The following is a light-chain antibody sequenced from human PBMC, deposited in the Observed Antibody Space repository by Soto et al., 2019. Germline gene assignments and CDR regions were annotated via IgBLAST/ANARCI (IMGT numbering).Light chain of an antibody. CDR3: QQSDNWPLLS. CDR1: QSVSSN. Sequence: EIVMTQSPGTLSLSPGETATLSCRTIQSVSSNYVAWYQQKPGQAPKLLIYRASTRATDIPARFSGSGSRTEFTLTISDLQSEDSAIYYCQQSDNWPLLSFGGGTKVDI. CDR2: RAS. V-gene: IGKV3-15*01. J-gene: IGKJ4*01.